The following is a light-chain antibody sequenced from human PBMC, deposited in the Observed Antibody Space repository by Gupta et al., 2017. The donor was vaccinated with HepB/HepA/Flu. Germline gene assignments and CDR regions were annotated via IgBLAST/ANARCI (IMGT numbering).Light chain of an antibody. Sequence: QSVLTHPPSASGTPGHRLTSSCSGSSSNIGSKSVYWYQKLPGTPPKLLIYRNNRRPSGVPDRFSGSKSGNSASLAIRGLGSEDEAEYDCEGWDDRLRGVVFGGGTKLTVL. J-gene: IGLJ3*02. CDR2: RNN. CDR3: EGWDDRLRGVV. V-gene: IGLV1-47*01. CDR1: SSNIGSKS.